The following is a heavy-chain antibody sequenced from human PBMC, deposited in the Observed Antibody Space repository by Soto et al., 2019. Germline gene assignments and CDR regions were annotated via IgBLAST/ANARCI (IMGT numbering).Heavy chain of an antibody. CDR3: VHPRSTVQIPPT. CDR1: GFTFSMFS. CDR2: ISSNGDST. D-gene: IGHD4-17*01. J-gene: IGHJ1*01. V-gene: IGHV3-64D*06. Sequence: GGSLRLSCSASGFTFSMFSMHWVRQALGKGLEYVSGISSNGDSTYYADSVKGRFTISRDNPKNTLYLQMSSLRAVDTAVYYCVHPRSTVQIPPTWGQGTLVTVSS.